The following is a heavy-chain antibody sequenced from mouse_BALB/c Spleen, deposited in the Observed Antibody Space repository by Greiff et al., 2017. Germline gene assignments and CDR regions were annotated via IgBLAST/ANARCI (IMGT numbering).Heavy chain of an antibody. V-gene: IGHV3-8*02. CDR1: GDSITSGY. D-gene: IGHD1-1*01. CDR2: ISYSGST. J-gene: IGHJ1*01. Sequence: EVMLVESGPSLVKPSQTLSLTCSVTGDSITSGYWDWIRKFPGNKLEYMGYISYSGSTYYNPSLKSRISITRDTSKNQYYLQLNSVTTEDTATYYCARYLPLRGWYFDVWGAGTTVTVSS. CDR3: ARYLPLRGWYFDV.